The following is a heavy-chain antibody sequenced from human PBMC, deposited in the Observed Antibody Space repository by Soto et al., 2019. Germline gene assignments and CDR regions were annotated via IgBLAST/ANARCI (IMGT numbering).Heavy chain of an antibody. D-gene: IGHD6-13*01. CDR3: ARVEAVWVSQKGWFDP. V-gene: IGHV4-34*01. CDR1: GGSFSGYY. Sequence: SETLSLTCAVYGGSFSGYYWSWIRQPPGKGLEWIGEINHSGSTNYNPSLKSRVTISVDTSKNQFSLKLSSVTAADTAVYYCARVEAVWVSQKGWFDPWGQGTLVTVSS. J-gene: IGHJ5*02. CDR2: INHSGST.